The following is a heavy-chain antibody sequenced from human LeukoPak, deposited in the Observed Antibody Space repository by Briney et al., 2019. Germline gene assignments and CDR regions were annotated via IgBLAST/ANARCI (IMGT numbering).Heavy chain of an antibody. CDR1: GGSFSGYY. J-gene: IGHJ3*02. V-gene: IGHV4-34*01. CDR3: ARGEEGGSAFDI. Sequence: PSETLSLTCAVYGGSFSGYYWSWIRQPPGKGLEWIGEINHSGSTNYNPSLKSRVTISVDTSKNQFSLQLSSVTAADTAVYYCARGEEGGSAFDIWGQGTMVTVSS. CDR2: INHSGST. D-gene: IGHD3-16*01.